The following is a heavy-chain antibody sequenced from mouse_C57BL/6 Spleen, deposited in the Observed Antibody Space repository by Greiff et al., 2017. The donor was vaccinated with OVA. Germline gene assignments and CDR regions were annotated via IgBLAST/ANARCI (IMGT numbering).Heavy chain of an antibody. CDR2: IDPSDSET. CDR3: ARETAQAPFDY. CDR1: GYTFTSYW. D-gene: IGHD3-2*02. V-gene: IGHV1-52*01. J-gene: IGHJ2*01. Sequence: QVQLQQPGAELVRPGSSVKLSCKASGYTFTSYWMHWVKQRPIQGLEWIGNIDPSDSETHYNQKFKDKATLTVDKSSSTAYMQLSSLTSEDSAVYYCARETAQAPFDYWGQGTTLTVSS.